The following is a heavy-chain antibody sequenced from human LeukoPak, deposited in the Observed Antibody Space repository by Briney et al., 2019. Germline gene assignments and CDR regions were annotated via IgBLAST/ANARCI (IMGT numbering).Heavy chain of an antibody. CDR1: GFSLSDFD. V-gene: IGHV3-30*04. Sequence: PGRSLRLSCAASGFSLSDFDMHWVRQARGKGLEWVAVISFDGKEKFYADPVNGRFTISRDRSKNMLFLQMNLRTEDTAVYYCVRESITRIDVPGDFEYWGQGILVTVSS. CDR2: ISFDGKEK. D-gene: IGHD6-19*01. J-gene: IGHJ4*02. CDR3: VRESITRIDVPGDFEY.